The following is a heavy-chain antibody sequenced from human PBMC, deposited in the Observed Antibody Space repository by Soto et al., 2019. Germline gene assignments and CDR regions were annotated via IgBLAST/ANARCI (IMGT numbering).Heavy chain of an antibody. V-gene: IGHV4-34*01. J-gene: IGHJ4*02. CDR3: XXXXXXXXXGYDLVFDY. Sequence: QVQLHQWGAGLLKPSETLSLSCAVYGGSLSGYYWTWIRQPPGEGLEWIGEIDRGGNTKFNLSLESRVTISVDTSKNQFSXXXXXVAAADTXXXXXXXXXXXXXXGYDLVFDYWGQGILVTVS. D-gene: IGHD5-12*01. CDR2: IDRGGNT. CDR1: GGSLSGYY.